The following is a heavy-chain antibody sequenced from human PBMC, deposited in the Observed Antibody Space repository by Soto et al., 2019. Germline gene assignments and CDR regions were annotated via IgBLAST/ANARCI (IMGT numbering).Heavy chain of an antibody. CDR2: MNPNSGNT. CDR3: ARGHNYPDSSGYYGD. CDR1: GYTFTSYD. D-gene: IGHD3-22*01. V-gene: IGHV1-8*01. J-gene: IGHJ4*02. Sequence: QVQLVQSGAEVKKPGASVKVSCKASGYTFTSYDINWVRQAPGQGLEWMGWMNPNSGNTGYAQKFQGRVTMTRSNSVNTAYMELTGLRSEDSAVYYCARGHNYPDSSGYYGDWGQGTLVTVSS.